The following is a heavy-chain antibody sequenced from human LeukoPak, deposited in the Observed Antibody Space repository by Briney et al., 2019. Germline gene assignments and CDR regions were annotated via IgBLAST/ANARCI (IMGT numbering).Heavy chain of an antibody. D-gene: IGHD6-6*01. CDR3: ARDPGAGSSSAPPFDY. Sequence: ASVKVSCKASGYTFTSYGISWVRQAPGQGLEWMGWISAYNGNTNYAQKLQGRVTMTTDTSTSTAYMELRSLRSDDTAVYYCARDPGAGSSSAPPFDYWGPGTLVTVSS. V-gene: IGHV1-18*01. J-gene: IGHJ4*02. CDR2: ISAYNGNT. CDR1: GYTFTSYG.